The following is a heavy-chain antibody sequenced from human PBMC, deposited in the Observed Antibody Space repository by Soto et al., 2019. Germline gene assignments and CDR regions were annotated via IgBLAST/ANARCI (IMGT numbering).Heavy chain of an antibody. V-gene: IGHV4-59*01. Sequence: RSLTCTVSGGSISSYYWSWIRQPPGKGLEWIGYIYYSGSTNYNPSLKSRVTISVDTSKNQFSLKLSSVTAADTAVYYCARGYRWLDYWGQGTLVTVSS. CDR1: GGSISSYY. J-gene: IGHJ4*02. D-gene: IGHD5-12*01. CDR2: IYYSGST. CDR3: ARGYRWLDY.